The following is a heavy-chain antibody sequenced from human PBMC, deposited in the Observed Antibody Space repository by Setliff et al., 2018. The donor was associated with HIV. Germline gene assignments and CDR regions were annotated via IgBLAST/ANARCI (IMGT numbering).Heavy chain of an antibody. CDR1: GGTFSSYA. CDR3: ARGRNQFYYDILDY. J-gene: IGHJ4*02. CDR2: IIPIFGTV. V-gene: IGHV1-69*13. D-gene: IGHD3-22*01. Sequence: SVKVSCKASGGTFSSYAISWVRQAPGQGLEWMGGIIPIFGTVRYAQKFQGRVTITADESMSTAYMELSSLRSEDTAVYYCARGRNQFYYDILDYWGQGTLVTVSS.